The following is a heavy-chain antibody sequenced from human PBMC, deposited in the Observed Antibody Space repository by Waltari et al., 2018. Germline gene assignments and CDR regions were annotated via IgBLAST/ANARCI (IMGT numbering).Heavy chain of an antibody. V-gene: IGHV3-33*01. CDR1: GFTFSNYG. Sequence: HVQLVESGGGVVQPGGSLRLSCAASGFTFSNYGMHWVRQAPGKGLECVAVIWYDGTNKYYTDSVKGRFTISRDNSKNTLYLQMNSLRAEDTAVYYCASPGIRAEYSSSWVFDYWGQGTLVTVSS. CDR3: ASPGIRAEYSSSWVFDY. J-gene: IGHJ4*02. D-gene: IGHD6-6*01. CDR2: IWYDGTNK.